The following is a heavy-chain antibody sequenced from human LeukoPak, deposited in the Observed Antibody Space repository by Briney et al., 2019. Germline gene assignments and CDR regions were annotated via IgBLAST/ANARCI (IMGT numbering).Heavy chain of an antibody. D-gene: IGHD2-15*01. V-gene: IGHV4-4*07. J-gene: IGHJ4*02. CDR1: GGSISSYY. CDR3: ARVGVRDGGSYHRIVVY. CDR2: IYTSGST. Sequence: SETLSLTCTVSGGSISSYYWSWIRQPAGKGLEWIGRIYTSGSTNYNPSLKSRVTMSVDTSKNQFSLKLSSVTAADTAVYYCARVGVRDGGSYHRIVVYWGQGTLVTVSS.